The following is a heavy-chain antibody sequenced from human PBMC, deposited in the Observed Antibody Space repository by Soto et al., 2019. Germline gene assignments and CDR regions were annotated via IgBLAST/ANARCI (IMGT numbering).Heavy chain of an antibody. D-gene: IGHD6-13*01. J-gene: IGHJ6*02. Sequence: TLSLTCTVACGSISSYYWCWIRQPPGKGLEWIGYIYYSGSTNYNPSLKSRVTISVDTSKNQFSLKLSSVTAADTAVYYCASFQLVRGMDVWGQGTTVTVSS. V-gene: IGHV4-59*01. CDR2: IYYSGST. CDR1: CGSISSYY. CDR3: ASFQLVRGMDV.